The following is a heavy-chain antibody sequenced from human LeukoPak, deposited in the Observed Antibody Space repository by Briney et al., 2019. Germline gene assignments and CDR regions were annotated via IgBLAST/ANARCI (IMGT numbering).Heavy chain of an antibody. V-gene: IGHV3-48*03. J-gene: IGHJ4*02. Sequence: PGGSLRLSCAVSGFTFRSHEMNWVRQAPGKGLEWISYISTSGSIIYYADSVKGRFTISRDNARNSLFLQMGSLKVEDTAVYYCARASYNSDWYFAQWGQGTPVTVSS. CDR1: GFTFRSHE. D-gene: IGHD6-19*01. CDR3: ARASYNSDWYFAQ. CDR2: ISTSGSII.